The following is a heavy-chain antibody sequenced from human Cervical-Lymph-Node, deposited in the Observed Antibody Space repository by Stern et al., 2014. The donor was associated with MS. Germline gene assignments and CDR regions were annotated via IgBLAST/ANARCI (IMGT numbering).Heavy chain of an antibody. CDR3: TSGGVLAANSFDN. CDR1: GFIFSGSS. Sequence: EVQLVESGGGLVQPGGSLKLSCTASGFIFSGSSMHWVRQASGEGLEWVGRIRSKINAYATAYAASVEGRFTISRDDSKNTAYLQMNSLKPEDTALYFCTSGGVLAANSFDNWGQGTLVTVSS. CDR2: IRSKINAYAT. V-gene: IGHV3-73*02. J-gene: IGHJ4*02. D-gene: IGHD3-16*01.